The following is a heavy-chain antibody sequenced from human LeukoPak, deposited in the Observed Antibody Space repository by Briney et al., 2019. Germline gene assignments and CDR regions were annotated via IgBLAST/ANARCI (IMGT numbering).Heavy chain of an antibody. CDR2: IYSSGTT. V-gene: IGHV4-61*02. Sequence: SETLSLTCTVSGGSMSSSSNYWNWIRQPAGKGLEWIGRIYSSGTTTYNPSLKGRVTISLDTSKNQFSLKLTCVTAADTAVYYCARIFCSGGNCYRFDYWGQGTLVTVSS. CDR1: GGSMSSSSNY. J-gene: IGHJ4*02. CDR3: ARIFCSGGNCYRFDY. D-gene: IGHD2-15*01.